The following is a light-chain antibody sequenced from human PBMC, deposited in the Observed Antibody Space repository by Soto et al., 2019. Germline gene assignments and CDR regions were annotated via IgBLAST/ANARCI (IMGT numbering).Light chain of an antibody. V-gene: IGLV2-14*01. Sequence: QSALTQPASVSGSHGQSITISCTGTSSDVGGYNYVSWYQQHPGKAPKLIIYEVRNRPSGVSSRFSGSKSGNTASLTISGLQAEDEADYYCSSYTSSSTLFGGGTKFTVL. CDR1: SSDVGGYNY. CDR3: SSYTSSSTL. J-gene: IGLJ2*01. CDR2: EVR.